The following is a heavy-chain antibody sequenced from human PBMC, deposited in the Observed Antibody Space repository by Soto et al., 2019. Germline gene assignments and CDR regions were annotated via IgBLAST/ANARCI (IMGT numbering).Heavy chain of an antibody. V-gene: IGHV3-74*01. CDR3: ARGALGSYYNDY. CDR1: GFTFSSYW. J-gene: IGHJ4*02. Sequence: EVQLVESGGGLVQSGGSLRLSCVASGFTFSSYWIHWVRQAPGKGLVWVSRIKGDEINTNYADSVKGRFTISRDNAKDTVFLQMSDLRAEDTAVYYCARGALGSYYNDYWGQGILVTVSS. CDR2: IKGDEINT. D-gene: IGHD3-10*01.